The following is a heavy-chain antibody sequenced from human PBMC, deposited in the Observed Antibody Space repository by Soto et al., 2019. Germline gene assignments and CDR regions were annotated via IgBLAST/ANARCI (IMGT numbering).Heavy chain of an antibody. CDR1: GGSIRSGDYY. D-gene: IGHD6-19*01. CDR2: IYYSGST. CDR3: ARLVGSSSPQYSSGWYYFDY. V-gene: IGHV4-30-4*01. J-gene: IGHJ4*02. Sequence: SETLSLTCTVSGGSIRSGDYYWSWIRQPPGKGLESIGYIYYSGSTYYNPSLKSRVTISVDTSKNQFSLKLSSVTAADTAVYYCARLVGSSSPQYSSGWYYFDYWGQGTLVTVSS.